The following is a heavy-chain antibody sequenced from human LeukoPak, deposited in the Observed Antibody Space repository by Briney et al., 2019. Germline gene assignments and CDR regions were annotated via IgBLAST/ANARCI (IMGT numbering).Heavy chain of an antibody. CDR2: IYHSGST. CDR3: AYGSGRSYFDY. CDR1: GYSISSGYY. D-gene: IGHD3-10*01. J-gene: IGHJ4*02. V-gene: IGHV4-38-2*01. Sequence: SETLSLTCAVSGYSISSGYYWGWIRQPPGKGLEWIGRIYHSGSTYYNPSLKSRVTISVDTSKNQFSLKLSSVTAADTAVYYCAYGSGRSYFDYWGQGTLVTVSS.